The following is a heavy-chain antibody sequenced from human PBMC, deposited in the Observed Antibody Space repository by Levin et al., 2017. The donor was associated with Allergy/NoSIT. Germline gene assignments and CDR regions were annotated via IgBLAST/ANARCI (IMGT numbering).Heavy chain of an antibody. CDR3: AKNPCGGDCYHYFDY. D-gene: IGHD2-21*02. J-gene: IGHJ4*02. CDR1: GFFFSRYA. CDR2: ISASGGST. Sequence: GESLKISCAASGFFFSRYAMGWVRQAPGKGLEWISIISASGGSTYYADSVKGRFTISRDNSKKTLYLQMNSLRAEDTAVYYSAKNPCGGDCYHYFDYWGQGTLVTVSS. V-gene: IGHV3-23*01.